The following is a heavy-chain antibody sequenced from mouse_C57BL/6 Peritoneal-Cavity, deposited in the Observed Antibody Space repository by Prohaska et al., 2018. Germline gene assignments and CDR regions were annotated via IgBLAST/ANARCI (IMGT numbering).Heavy chain of an antibody. J-gene: IGHJ2*01. CDR3: ARGQFITTVVAFDY. CDR1: GYAFTDYY. V-gene: IGHV1-75*01. D-gene: IGHD1-1*01. CDR2: IFPGSGST. Sequence: QVQLQQSGPELVKPGASVKISCKASGYAFTDYYINWVKQRPGQGLEWIGWIFPGSGSTHYNEKFKGKATLTVDKSSSTAYMLLSSLTSEDSAVYFCARGQFITTVVAFDYWGQGTTLTVSS.